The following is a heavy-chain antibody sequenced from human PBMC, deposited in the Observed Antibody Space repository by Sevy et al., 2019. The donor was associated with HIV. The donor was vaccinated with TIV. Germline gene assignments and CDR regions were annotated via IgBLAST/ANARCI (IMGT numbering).Heavy chain of an antibody. Sequence: GGSLRLSCAASGFTFSNAWMSWVRQAPGKGLEWVGRIKSKTDGGTRDFAAPVKGRFSISRADSKNTVYLQMDSLKDEDTGLYFCALGIGTSDFDHWGQGTLVTVSS. CDR2: IKSKTDGGTR. V-gene: IGHV3-15*01. D-gene: IGHD1-26*01. CDR3: ALGIGTSDFDH. CDR1: GFTFSNAW. J-gene: IGHJ4*02.